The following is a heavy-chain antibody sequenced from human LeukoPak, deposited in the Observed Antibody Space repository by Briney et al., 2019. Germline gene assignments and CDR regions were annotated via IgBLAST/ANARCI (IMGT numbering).Heavy chain of an antibody. CDR3: AREGYYGSGSYYPNWFDP. CDR2: ISSSSSYI. CDR1: GFTFSNAW. J-gene: IGHJ5*02. V-gene: IGHV3-21*01. D-gene: IGHD3-10*01. Sequence: GGSLRLSCAASGFTFSNAWMSWVRQAPGKGLEWVSSISSSSSYIYYADSVKGRFTISRDNAKNSLYLQMNSLRAEDTAVYYCAREGYYGSGSYYPNWFDPWGQGTLVTVSS.